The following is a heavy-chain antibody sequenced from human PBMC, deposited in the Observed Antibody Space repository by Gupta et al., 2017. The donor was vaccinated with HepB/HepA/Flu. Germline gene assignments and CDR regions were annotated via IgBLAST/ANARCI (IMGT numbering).Heavy chain of an antibody. CDR3: ARAGRVGSVWKSPSDY. V-gene: IGHV4-34*01. J-gene: IGHJ4*02. CDR2: VEFLGSS. Sequence: QVQLHQWGPGLLKPSETLSLTCAVSGGAFNGYYWTWIRQSPGKRLEWIGEVEFLGSSTYNPSLKSRATLWVDSSRSQFSLNLTSLTAADTAVYYCARAGRVGSVWKSPSDYWGQGTRVTVSS. D-gene: IGHD1-1*01. CDR1: GGAFNGYY.